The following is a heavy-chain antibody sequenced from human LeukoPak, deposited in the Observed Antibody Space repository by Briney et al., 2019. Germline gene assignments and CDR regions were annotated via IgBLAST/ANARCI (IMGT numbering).Heavy chain of an antibody. CDR1: GGSISSYY. V-gene: IGHV4-34*01. CDR3: ARGGSYYDFWSGYLSDDY. Sequence: SETLSLTCTVSGGSISSYYWSWIRQPPGKGLGWIGEINHSGSTNYNPSLKSRVTISVDTSKNQFSLKLSSVTAADTAVYYCARGGSYYDFWSGYLSDDYWGQGTLVTVSS. J-gene: IGHJ4*02. D-gene: IGHD3-3*01. CDR2: INHSGST.